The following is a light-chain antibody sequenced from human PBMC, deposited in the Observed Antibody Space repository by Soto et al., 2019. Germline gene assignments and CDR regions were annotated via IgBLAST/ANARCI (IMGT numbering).Light chain of an antibody. Sequence: ENVLTEFPGALSLSPGGRATLFCRASQSLSNSELAWYQQKPGQAPRLLIYGASSRATGIPDRFSGSGSGTDFTLTISRLEPEDSAVYYCQQHGTTFGQGTKVDIK. CDR1: QSLSNSE. CDR2: GAS. V-gene: IGKV3-20*01. J-gene: IGKJ1*01. CDR3: QQHGTT.